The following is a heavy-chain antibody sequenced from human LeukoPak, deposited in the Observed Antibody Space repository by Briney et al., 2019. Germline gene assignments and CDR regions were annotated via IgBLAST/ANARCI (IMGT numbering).Heavy chain of an antibody. CDR3: AREGMVATFDY. Sequence: GGSLRLSCAASGFTFSSYSMNWVRQAPGKGLEWVSSISSSSSYIYYADSVKGRFTISRDKAKNSLYLQMNSLRAEDTAIYYCAREGMVATFDYWGQGTLVSVSS. V-gene: IGHV3-21*01. J-gene: IGHJ4*02. CDR2: ISSSSSYI. CDR1: GFTFSSYS. D-gene: IGHD5-12*01.